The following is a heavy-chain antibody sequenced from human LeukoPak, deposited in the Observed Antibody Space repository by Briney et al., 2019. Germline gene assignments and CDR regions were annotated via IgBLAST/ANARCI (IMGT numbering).Heavy chain of an antibody. J-gene: IGHJ6*03. CDR3: ARDSSGNNYGYSSYYYYYMDV. V-gene: IGHV1-18*01. Sequence: ASVKVSCKASGYTFTSYGISWVRQAPGQGLEWMGWISAYNGNTNYAQKLQGRVTMTTDTSTSTAYMELRSLRSDDTAVYYCARDSSGNNYGYSSYYYYYMDVWGKGTTVTISS. CDR1: GYTFTSYG. D-gene: IGHD5-18*01. CDR2: ISAYNGNT.